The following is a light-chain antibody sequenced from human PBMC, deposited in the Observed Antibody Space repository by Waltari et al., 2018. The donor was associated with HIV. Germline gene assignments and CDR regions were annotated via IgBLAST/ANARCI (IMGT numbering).Light chain of an antibody. V-gene: IGLV3-1*01. CDR2: QDG. Sequence: SYELTQPPSVSVSPGQTARIPCSGDPLGGQYACWYQQKPGQSPVLVIYQDGKRPSGIPERFSGSNSGNTATLIISGTQAMDEADYYCQAWDSSTWMFGGGTKLTVL. CDR1: PLGGQY. CDR3: QAWDSSTWM. J-gene: IGLJ3*02.